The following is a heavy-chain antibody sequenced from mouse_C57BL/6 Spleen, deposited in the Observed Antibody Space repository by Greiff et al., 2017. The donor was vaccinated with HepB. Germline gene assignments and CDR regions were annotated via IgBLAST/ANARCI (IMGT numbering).Heavy chain of an antibody. Sequence: EVKLQQSGPELVKPGASVKISCKASGYTFTDYYMNWVKQSHGKSLEWIGDINPNNGGTSYNQKFKGKATLTVDKSSSTAYMELRSLTSEDSAVYYCARREDVDYFDYWGQGTTLTVSS. CDR2: INPNNGGT. V-gene: IGHV1-26*01. CDR3: ARREDVDYFDY. CDR1: GYTFTDYY. J-gene: IGHJ2*01.